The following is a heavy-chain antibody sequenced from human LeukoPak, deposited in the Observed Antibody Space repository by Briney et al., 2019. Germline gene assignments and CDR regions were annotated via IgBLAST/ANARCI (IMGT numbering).Heavy chain of an antibody. Sequence: ASETLSLTCTVSGGSISSYYWSWIRQPPGKGLEWIGYIYYSGSTNYNPSLKSRVTISVDTSKNQFSLKLSSVTAADTAVYYCARQFFGYGMDVWGQGTTVTVSS. CDR1: GGSISSYY. V-gene: IGHV4-59*08. D-gene: IGHD3-3*01. J-gene: IGHJ6*02. CDR3: ARQFFGYGMDV. CDR2: IYYSGST.